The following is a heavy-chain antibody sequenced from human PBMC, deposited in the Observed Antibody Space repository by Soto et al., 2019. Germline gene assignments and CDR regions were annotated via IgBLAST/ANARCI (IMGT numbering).Heavy chain of an antibody. D-gene: IGHD6-19*01. CDR3: ARGRNEWLGMFHY. J-gene: IGHJ4*02. CDR2: INHSGST. Sequence: QVQLQQWGAGLLKPSETLSLTCAVYVGSFRGYYWSWIRQPPGKGLEWIGEINHSGSTNYNPSLKSRVTISVDTSKNQFSLKLSSVTAADTAVYYCARGRNEWLGMFHYWGQGTLVTVSS. V-gene: IGHV4-34*01. CDR1: VGSFRGYY.